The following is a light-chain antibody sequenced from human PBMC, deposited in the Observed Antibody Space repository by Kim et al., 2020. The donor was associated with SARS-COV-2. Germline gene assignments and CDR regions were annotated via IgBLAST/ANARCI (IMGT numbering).Light chain of an antibody. Sequence: ELTQPPSVSGTPGQRVTISCSGSSSNIGSNTVNWYQLLPGTAPKVLIYSNDQRPSGVPDRFSGSKSGTSASLAISGLQSEDEADYYCAARDDSLNGPVFGGGTKVTVL. CDR2: SND. V-gene: IGLV1-44*01. CDR3: AARDDSLNGPV. CDR1: SSNIGSNT. J-gene: IGLJ3*02.